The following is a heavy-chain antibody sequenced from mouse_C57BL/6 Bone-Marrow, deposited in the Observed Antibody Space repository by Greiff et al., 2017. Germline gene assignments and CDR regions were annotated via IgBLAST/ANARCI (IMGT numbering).Heavy chain of an antibody. CDR3: VFMTTVVAKTAYWYFDV. CDR2: IHPNSGST. Sequence: QVQLQQPGAELVKPGASVKLSCKASGYTFTSYWMHWVKQRPGQGLEWIGMIHPNSGSTNYNEKFKSKATLTVDKSSSTAYMQLSSLTSEDSAVYYCVFMTTVVAKTAYWYFDVWGTGTTVTVSS. V-gene: IGHV1-64*01. CDR1: GYTFTSYW. D-gene: IGHD1-1*01. J-gene: IGHJ1*03.